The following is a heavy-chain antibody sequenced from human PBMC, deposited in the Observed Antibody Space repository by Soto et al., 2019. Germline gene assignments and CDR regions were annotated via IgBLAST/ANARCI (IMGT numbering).Heavy chain of an antibody. CDR2: VNYNGIT. J-gene: IGHJ4*02. CDR3: ARDPEYGSYFDF. V-gene: IGHV4-61*01. Sequence: SETMCLTCTVSVGSVTSGSNYWSWIRQPPGKGLEWIGFVNYNGITNYNPSLKSRLTISRDTSKNQFTLKLRSVTAADTAVYYCARDPEYGSYFDFWGQGALVTVSS. CDR1: VGSVTSGSNY. D-gene: IGHD3-10*01.